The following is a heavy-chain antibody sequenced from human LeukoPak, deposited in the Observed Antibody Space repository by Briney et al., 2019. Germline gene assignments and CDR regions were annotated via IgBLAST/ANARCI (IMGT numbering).Heavy chain of an antibody. D-gene: IGHD3-22*01. J-gene: IGHJ3*01. V-gene: IGHV5-51*01. CDR1: GYSFTNYW. CDR3: ARGYDSSWGAFGF. CDR2: IYPGDSDT. Sequence: GESLKISCKGSGYSFTNYWIGWVRQMPGKGLEWMGIIYPGDSDTRYSPSFQGQVTISADKSITTAYLQWSSLKASDTAMYYCARGYDSSWGAFGFWGQGTMVTASS.